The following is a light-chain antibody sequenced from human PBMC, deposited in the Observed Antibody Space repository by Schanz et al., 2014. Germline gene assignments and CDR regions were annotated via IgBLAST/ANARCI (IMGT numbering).Light chain of an antibody. CDR1: QTVNVNS. Sequence: EIVLTQSPGTLSLSPGERATLSCRASQTVNVNSLAWYQQKPGQSPRLLIFGASSRATGIPDRFSGSGSGTDFTHTISRLEPEDVAVYYCQQYNNWPSFGQGTKVEIK. V-gene: IGKV3-20*01. CDR2: GAS. J-gene: IGKJ1*01. CDR3: QQYNNWPS.